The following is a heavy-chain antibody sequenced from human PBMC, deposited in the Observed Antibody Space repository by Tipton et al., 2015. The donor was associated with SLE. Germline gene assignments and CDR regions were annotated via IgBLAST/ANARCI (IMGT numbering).Heavy chain of an antibody. CDR3: ARSQGGNYIFYSYGMDV. CDR1: GGSISGDH. D-gene: IGHD4-11*01. J-gene: IGHJ6*02. Sequence: TLSLTCTVSGGSISGDHWTWIRQPPGKGLEWIGSIYYSGSTYYDPSLKSRVTISLDTSKNQFSLKLTSVTAADTAVYYCARSQGGNYIFYSYGMDVWGQGTTVTVSS. CDR2: IYYSGST. V-gene: IGHV4-59*12.